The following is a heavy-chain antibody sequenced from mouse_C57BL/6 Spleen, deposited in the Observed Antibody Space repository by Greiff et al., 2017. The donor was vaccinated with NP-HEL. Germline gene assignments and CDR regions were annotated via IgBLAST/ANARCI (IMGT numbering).Heavy chain of an antibody. V-gene: IGHV2-2*01. J-gene: IGHJ2*01. Sequence: VKLMESGPGLVQPSQSLSITCTVSGFSLTSYGVHWVRQSPGKGLEWLGVIWSGGSTDYNAAFISRLSISKDNSKSQVFFKMNSLQADDTAIYYCARNEVYYYGSSPPYFDYWGQGTTLTVSS. CDR1: GFSLTSYG. CDR3: ARNEVYYYGSSPPYFDY. CDR2: IWSGGST. D-gene: IGHD1-1*01.